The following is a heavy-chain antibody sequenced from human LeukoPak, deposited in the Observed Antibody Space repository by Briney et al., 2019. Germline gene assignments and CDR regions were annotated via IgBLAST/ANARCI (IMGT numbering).Heavy chain of an antibody. CDR3: ARGGGYCSSTSCHWYFDL. V-gene: IGHV4-34*01. Sequence: SETLSLTCAVYGGSFSGYYWSWIRQPPGKGLEWIWEINHSGSTNYNPSLKSRVTISVDTSKNQFSLKLSSVTAADTAVYYCARGGGYCSSTSCHWYFDLWGRGTLVTVSS. D-gene: IGHD2-2*01. CDR2: INHSGST. J-gene: IGHJ2*01. CDR1: GGSFSGYY.